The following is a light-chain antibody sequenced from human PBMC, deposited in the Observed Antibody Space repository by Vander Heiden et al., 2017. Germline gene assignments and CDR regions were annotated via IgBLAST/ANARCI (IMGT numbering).Light chain of an antibody. J-gene: IGLJ1*01. V-gene: IGLV2-14*03. CDR1: SSDVGRFNY. Sequence: QSALTQPASVSGSPGQSIAISCTGTSSDVGRFNYVSWYQQHPGKAPELMIFDVNNRPSGVSDRFSGSKSGNTASLTISGLQAEDEADYYCSSFTSTRTYVFGTGTKVTVL. CDR3: SSFTSTRTYV. CDR2: DVN.